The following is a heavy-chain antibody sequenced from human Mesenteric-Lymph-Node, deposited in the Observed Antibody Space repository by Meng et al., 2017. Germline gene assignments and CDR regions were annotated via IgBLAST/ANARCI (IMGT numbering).Heavy chain of an antibody. CDR1: GGSFSGYY. J-gene: IGHJ4*02. Sequence: QVPLQQWGAGLLKPSETLSLTCAVYGGSFSGYYWSWIRQPPGKGLEWIGEINHSGSTNYNPSLKSRVTISVDTSKNQFSLKLSSVTAADTAVYYCARTWVIAAIDYWGQGTLVTVSS. D-gene: IGHD6-13*01. CDR3: ARTWVIAAIDY. CDR2: INHSGST. V-gene: IGHV4-34*01.